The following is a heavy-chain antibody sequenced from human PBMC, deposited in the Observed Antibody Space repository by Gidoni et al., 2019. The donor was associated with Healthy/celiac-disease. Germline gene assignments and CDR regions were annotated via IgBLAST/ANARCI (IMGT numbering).Heavy chain of an antibody. D-gene: IGHD1-7*01. J-gene: IGHJ4*02. V-gene: IGHV1-46*01. Sequence: QVQLVQSGAEVKKPGASVKVSCKASGYTFTSYYMHWVRQAPGQGLEWMGIINPSGGSTSYAQKFQGRVTMTRDTSTSTVYMELSSLRSEDTAVYYCARGPIPGASKKSELELTGVTDWGQGTLVTVSS. CDR1: GYTFTSYY. CDR3: ARGPIPGASKKSELELTGVTD. CDR2: INPSGGST.